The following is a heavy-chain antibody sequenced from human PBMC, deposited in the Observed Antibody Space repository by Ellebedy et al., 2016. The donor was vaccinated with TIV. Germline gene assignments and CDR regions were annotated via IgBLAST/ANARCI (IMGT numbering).Heavy chain of an antibody. CDR1: GGSISSNY. Sequence: SETLSLTXTVSGGSISSNYWSWIRQPAGKGLEWIGRMYSSGSTNYHPSLKSRVTMSVDTSKNQFSLKLSSVTAADTAVYYCARSFGSNSNFDCWGQGTLVTVSS. CDR2: MYSSGST. J-gene: IGHJ4*02. V-gene: IGHV4-4*07. D-gene: IGHD4-23*01. CDR3: ARSFGSNSNFDC.